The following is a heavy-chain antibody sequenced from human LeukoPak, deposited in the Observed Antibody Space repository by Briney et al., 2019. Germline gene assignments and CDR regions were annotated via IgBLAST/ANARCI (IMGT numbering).Heavy chain of an antibody. CDR2: ICGSGGST. J-gene: IGHJ5*02. D-gene: IGHD2-2*01. CDR3: AKDGIVVVPAADA. Sequence: GGSLRLSCAASGFTFSSYAMSWVRQAPGKGLEWVSAICGSGGSTYYADSVKGRSTISRDNSKNTLYLQMNSLRAEDTAVYYCAKDGIVVVPAADAWGQGTLVTVSS. V-gene: IGHV3-23*01. CDR1: GFTFSSYA.